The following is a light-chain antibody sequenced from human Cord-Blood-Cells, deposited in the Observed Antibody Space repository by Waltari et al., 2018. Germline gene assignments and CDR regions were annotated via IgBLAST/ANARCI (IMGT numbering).Light chain of an antibody. Sequence: QSALTQPRSVSGSPGQSVTISCTGTSSDVGGYNYVSWYQQHPGKAPKLMFYDVSKRPSGVPDRCSGSKSGNTASLTISGLQAEDEADYYCCSYAGSYVFGTGTNVTVL. CDR3: CSYAGSYV. J-gene: IGLJ1*01. CDR2: DVS. CDR1: SSDVGGYNY. V-gene: IGLV2-11*01.